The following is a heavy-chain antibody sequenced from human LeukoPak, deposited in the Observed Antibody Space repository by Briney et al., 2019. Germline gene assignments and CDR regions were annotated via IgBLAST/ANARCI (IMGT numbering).Heavy chain of an antibody. J-gene: IGHJ4*02. CDR2: IYSGGST. CDR3: ARGVGYNFGYGDY. CDR1: GFTVSSNY. V-gene: IGHV3-53*01. Sequence: GGSLRLSCAASGFTVSSNYMSWVRQAPGKGLEWVSVIYSGGSTYYADSVKGRFTISRDNSKNTLSLQMNSLRAEDTAVYYCARGVGYNFGYGDYWGQGTLVTVSS. D-gene: IGHD5-18*01.